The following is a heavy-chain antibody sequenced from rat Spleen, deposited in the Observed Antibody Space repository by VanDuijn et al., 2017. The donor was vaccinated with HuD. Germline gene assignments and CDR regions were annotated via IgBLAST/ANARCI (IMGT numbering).Heavy chain of an antibody. CDR3: TTENYWFAY. CDR2: IRTSGGTT. CDR1: GFTFSYYG. V-gene: IGHV5-27*01. D-gene: IGHD1-10*01. J-gene: IGHJ3*01. Sequence: EVQLVESGGGLVQPGRSMKLSCAASGFTFSYYGMAWVRQAPTQGLEWVASIRTSGGTTYYRDSVKGRFTVSRDNAKSTLYLQMDSLRSEDTATYYCTTENYWFAYWGQGTLVTVSS.